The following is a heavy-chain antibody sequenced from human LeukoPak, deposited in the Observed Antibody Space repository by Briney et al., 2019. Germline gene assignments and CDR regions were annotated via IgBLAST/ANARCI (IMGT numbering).Heavy chain of an antibody. Sequence: GSSVKVSSKASGGTFSSYAISWVRQAPGQGLEWMGGIIPIFGTANYAQKFQGRVTITADESTSTAYMELSSLRSEDTAVYYCAYCGGDCYSDIWFDPWGQGTLVTVSS. D-gene: IGHD2-21*02. J-gene: IGHJ5*02. CDR3: AYCGGDCYSDIWFDP. V-gene: IGHV1-69*01. CDR2: IIPIFGTA. CDR1: GGTFSSYA.